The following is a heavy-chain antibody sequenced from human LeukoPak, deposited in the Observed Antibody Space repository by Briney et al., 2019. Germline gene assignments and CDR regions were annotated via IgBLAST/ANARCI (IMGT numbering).Heavy chain of an antibody. D-gene: IGHD6-6*01. J-gene: IGHJ5*02. CDR3: ARGHQIRPFSTIAAHWFDP. CDR2: INHSGST. Sequence: NPSETLSLTCAVYGGSFSGYYWSWIRQPPGKGLEWFGEINHSGSTNYNPSLKSRVTISVDTSKNQFSLKLSSVTAADTAVYYCARGHQIRPFSTIAAHWFDPWGQGILVTVSS. CDR1: GGSFSGYY. V-gene: IGHV4-34*01.